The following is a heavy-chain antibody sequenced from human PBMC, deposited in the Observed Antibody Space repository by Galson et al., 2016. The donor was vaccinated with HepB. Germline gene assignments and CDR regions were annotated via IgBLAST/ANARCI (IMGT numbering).Heavy chain of an antibody. CDR1: GFTFSSYA. D-gene: IGHD3-3*01. CDR3: AKGYGFWTAFDY. J-gene: IGHJ4*02. CDR2: ISRNGYST. V-gene: IGHV3-23*01. Sequence: SLRLSCAASGFTFSSYAMSWIRQAPGKGLEWVSAISRNGYSTYYADSVKGRFAISRDNSKNTQYLQMNSPRAEDTAVYYCAKGYGFWTAFDYWGQGTLVTVSS.